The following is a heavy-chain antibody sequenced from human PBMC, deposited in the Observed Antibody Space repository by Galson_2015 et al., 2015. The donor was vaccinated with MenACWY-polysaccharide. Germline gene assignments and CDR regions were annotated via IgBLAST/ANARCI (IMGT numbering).Heavy chain of an antibody. CDR2: INIGNYNT. Sequence: SVKVSCKASGYTFTSYAIRWVRQAPGQRLEWMGWINIGNYNTKYSQTFQGRLTITRGTSANTAYMELNSLRSEDTAVYYCARGSEGGYNYGFFDYWGQGTLVTVSS. CDR1: GYTFTSYA. D-gene: IGHD5-18*01. V-gene: IGHV1-3*04. J-gene: IGHJ4*02. CDR3: ARGSEGGYNYGFFDY.